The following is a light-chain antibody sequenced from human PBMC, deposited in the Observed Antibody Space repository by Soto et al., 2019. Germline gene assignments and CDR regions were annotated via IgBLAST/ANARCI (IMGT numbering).Light chain of an antibody. J-gene: IGKJ1*01. V-gene: IGKV3-11*01. Sequence: EIVLTQSPGTLSLSPGERATLSCRASQSVSSYLAWYQQKPGQAPRLLIYDASTRATGISARFSGSGSGTDFTLTISSLEPEDFAVYYCHQRSNWPVTFGQGTKVDIK. CDR1: QSVSSY. CDR3: HQRSNWPVT. CDR2: DAS.